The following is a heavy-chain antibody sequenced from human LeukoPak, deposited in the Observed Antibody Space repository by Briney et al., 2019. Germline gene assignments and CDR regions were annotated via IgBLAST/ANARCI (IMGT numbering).Heavy chain of an antibody. D-gene: IGHD4-17*01. V-gene: IGHV6-1*01. J-gene: IGHJ4*02. CDR1: GDSVSGNSVA. CDR3: ARARDFGDMYYFDY. Sequence: SQTLSLTCAISGDSVSGNSVAWNWIRQSPSRGLEWLGRTYYRSKWYNDYAVSVKSRLTINPDTSKNQFSLQLNSVTPEDTAIYYCARARDFGDMYYFDYWGQGTLVTVSS. CDR2: TYYRSKWYN.